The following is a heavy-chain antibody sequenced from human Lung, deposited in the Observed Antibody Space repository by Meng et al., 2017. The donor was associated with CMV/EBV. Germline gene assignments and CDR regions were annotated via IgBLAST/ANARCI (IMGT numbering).Heavy chain of an antibody. J-gene: IGHJ4*02. CDR1: VFTFNTYW. D-gene: IGHD3-10*01. CDR2: LNQDGSQK. CDR3: ATDTGSH. Sequence: GESLKISCAASVFTFNTYWMTWVRQAQGKGLEWVATLNQDGSQKYYVDSVKGRFTVSKDNAKNSLSLQMSSLRVEDTAVYYCATDTGSHWGQGTLVTVSS. V-gene: IGHV3-7*01.